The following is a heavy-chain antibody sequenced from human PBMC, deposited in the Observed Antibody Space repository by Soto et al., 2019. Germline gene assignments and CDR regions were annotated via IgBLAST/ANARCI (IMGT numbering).Heavy chain of an antibody. CDR1: GYTFTSYY. J-gene: IGHJ6*02. CDR2: INPKFGDT. CDR3: VRNMDYYYGPGSGNGHGF. V-gene: IGHV1-2*02. Sequence: QVQLVQSGAEMKEPGDSVRVSCEASGYTFTSYYIHWVRQAPGQGFEWMGWINPKFGDTTYAQDFQGRVSMTRDMSISTVYMELSRLTSDDTAIYYCVRNMDYYYGPGSGNGHGFWGQGTTVTVFS. D-gene: IGHD3-10*01.